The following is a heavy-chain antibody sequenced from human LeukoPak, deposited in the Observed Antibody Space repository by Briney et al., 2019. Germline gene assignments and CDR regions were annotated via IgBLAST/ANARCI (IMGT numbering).Heavy chain of an antibody. D-gene: IGHD3-3*01. CDR2: IYHTGSV. Sequence: SGTLSLTCAVSGGSINSNYWWTWVRQSPGKGLEWIGEIYHTGSVNYNLSLESRVTISRDRSKNQFSLMLRSVTAADTAVYYCARHYDFWSAYNYWGQGILVPVSS. V-gene: IGHV4-4*02. CDR1: GGSINSNYW. J-gene: IGHJ4*02. CDR3: ARHYDFWSAYNY.